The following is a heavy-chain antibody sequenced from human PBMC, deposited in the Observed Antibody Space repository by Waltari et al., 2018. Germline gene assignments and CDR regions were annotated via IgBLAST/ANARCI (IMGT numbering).Heavy chain of an antibody. D-gene: IGHD2-2*01. J-gene: IGHJ4*02. CDR1: GGSISSSSYY. CDR3: ARHVSGYCSSTSCHSDY. Sequence: QLQLQESGPGLVKPSETLSLICTVSGGSISSSSYYWGWIRQPPGEGLEWSGSIYYSGTTYTTPSLKSRVTISVETSKNQFSLKLSSVTAADTAVYYCARHVSGYCSSTSCHSDYWGQGTLVTVSS. V-gene: IGHV4-39*01. CDR2: IYYSGTT.